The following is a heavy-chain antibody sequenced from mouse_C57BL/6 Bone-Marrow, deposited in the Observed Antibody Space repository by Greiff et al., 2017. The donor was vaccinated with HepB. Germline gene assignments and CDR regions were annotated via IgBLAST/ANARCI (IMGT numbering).Heavy chain of an antibody. V-gene: IGHV1-69*01. J-gene: IGHJ2*01. CDR3: ARWDYGSNYFDY. Sequence: VQLQQPGAELVMPGASVKLSCKASGYTFTSYWMHWVKQRPGQGLEWIGEIDPSDSYTNYNQKFKGKSTLTVDKSSSTAYMQLSSLTSEDSAVYYCARWDYGSNYFDYWGQGTTLTVSS. D-gene: IGHD1-1*01. CDR2: IDPSDSYT. CDR1: GYTFTSYW.